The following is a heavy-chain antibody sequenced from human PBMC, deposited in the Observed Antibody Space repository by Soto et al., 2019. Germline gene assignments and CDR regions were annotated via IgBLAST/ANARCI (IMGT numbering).Heavy chain of an antibody. CDR3: ARGYCSGGSCYSGGYSYGTQAVDY. J-gene: IGHJ4*02. Sequence: SETLSLTCTASGGSISSSSYYWGWMRQPPGKGLEWIGSIYYSGSTYYNPSLKSRVTISVDTSKNQFSLKLSSVTAADTAVYYCARGYCSGGSCYSGGYSYGTQAVDYWGQGTLVTVSS. V-gene: IGHV4-39*01. D-gene: IGHD2-15*01. CDR1: GGSISSSSYY. CDR2: IYYSGST.